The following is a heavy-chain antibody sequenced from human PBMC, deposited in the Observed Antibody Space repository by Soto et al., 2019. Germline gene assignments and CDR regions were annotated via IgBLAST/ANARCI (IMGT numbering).Heavy chain of an antibody. V-gene: IGHV3-30*18. D-gene: IGHD1-26*01. CDR2: ISYDGSNK. J-gene: IGHJ6*02. CDR1: GFTFSSYG. Sequence: GGSLRLSCAASGFTFSSYGMHWVRQAPGKGLEWVAVISYDGSNKYYADSVKGRFTISRDNSKNTLYLQMNSLRAEDTAVYYCAKDRWDYYGMDVWGQGTTVTVSS. CDR3: AKDRWDYYGMDV.